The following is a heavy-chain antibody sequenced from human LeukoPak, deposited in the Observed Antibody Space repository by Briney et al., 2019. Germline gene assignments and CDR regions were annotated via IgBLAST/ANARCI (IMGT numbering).Heavy chain of an antibody. Sequence: PSETLSLTCAVYGGSFSGYYWSWVRQPPGKGLEWIGEINHSGSTNYNPSLKSRVTISVDTSKNQFSLKLSSVTAADTAVYYCARGLVYGSGSHYKGIFGYWGQGTLVTVSS. CDR1: GGSFSGYY. CDR3: ARGLVYGSGSHYKGIFGY. J-gene: IGHJ4*02. V-gene: IGHV4-34*01. CDR2: INHSGST. D-gene: IGHD3-10*01.